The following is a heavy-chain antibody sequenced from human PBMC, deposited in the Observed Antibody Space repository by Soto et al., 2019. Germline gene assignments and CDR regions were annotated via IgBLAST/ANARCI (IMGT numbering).Heavy chain of an antibody. J-gene: IGHJ4*02. D-gene: IGHD3-22*01. CDR2: ISSNGGST. CDR1: GFTFSSYA. V-gene: IGHV3-64D*08. CDR3: VRHLTYYYDSSGYSDY. Sequence: PGGSLRLSCSASGFTFSSYAMHWVRQAPGKGLEYVSAISSNGGSTYYADSVKGRFTISRDNSKNTLYLQMSSLRAEDTAVYYCVRHLTYYYDSSGYSDYWGQGTLVTV.